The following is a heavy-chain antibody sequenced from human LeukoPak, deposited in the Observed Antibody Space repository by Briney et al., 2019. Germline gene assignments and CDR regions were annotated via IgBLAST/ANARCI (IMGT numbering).Heavy chain of an antibody. CDR3: ASIAARPPTYYSYMDV. D-gene: IGHD6-6*01. CDR2: IYYSGST. V-gene: IGHV4-59*01. CDR1: GGSISSYY. Sequence: PSETLSLTCTVSGGSISSYYWSWIRQPPGKGLEWIGYIYYSGSTNYNPSLKSRVTISVDTSKNQFSLKLSSVTAADTAVYYCASIAARPPTYYSYMDVWGKGTTVTVSS. J-gene: IGHJ6*03.